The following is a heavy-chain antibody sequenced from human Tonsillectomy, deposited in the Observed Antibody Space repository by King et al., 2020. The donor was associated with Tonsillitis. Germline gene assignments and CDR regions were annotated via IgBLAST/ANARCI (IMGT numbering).Heavy chain of an antibody. D-gene: IGHD1-26*01. V-gene: IGHV3-30*18. Sequence: VQLVESGGGVVQPGRSLRLSCAASGFTFSSYGMHWVRQAPGKGLEWVAVISYDGSNKYYADSVKGRFTISRDNSKNTLYLQMNSLRAEETAVYYCAKTPEWELLHGGLPNWGQGTMVTVSS. CDR2: ISYDGSNK. CDR1: GFTFSSYG. J-gene: IGHJ3*01. CDR3: AKTPEWELLHGGLPN.